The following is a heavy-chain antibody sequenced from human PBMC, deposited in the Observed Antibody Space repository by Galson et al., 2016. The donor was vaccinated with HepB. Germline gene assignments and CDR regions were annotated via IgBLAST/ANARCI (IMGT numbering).Heavy chain of an antibody. CDR1: GFTFSSYW. J-gene: IGHJ4*02. Sequence: SLRLSCAASGFTFSSYWMQWVRQAPGKGLVWVSRIHSDGSTTSYADSVKGRFTISRDDSKSTLYLRMDSLRVEDTATYHCTKRCMTNTCHNADDFWGQGTLVTVSS. CDR3: TKRCMTNTCHNADDF. D-gene: IGHD2-8*01. V-gene: IGHV3-74*01. CDR2: IHSDGSTT.